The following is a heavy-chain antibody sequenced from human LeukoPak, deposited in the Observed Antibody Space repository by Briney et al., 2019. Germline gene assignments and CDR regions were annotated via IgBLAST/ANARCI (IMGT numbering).Heavy chain of an antibody. J-gene: IGHJ6*03. V-gene: IGHV3-7*01. CDR2: IKQDGSEK. CDR3: ARVSVVVAATLHYYYMDV. D-gene: IGHD2-15*01. Sequence: GGSLRLSCAASGFTFSSYWMSWVRQAPGKGLEWVANIKQDGSEKYYVDSVKGRFTISRDNAKNSLYLQMNSLRAEDTAVYYCARVSVVVAATLHYYYMDVWGTGTTVTISS. CDR1: GFTFSSYW.